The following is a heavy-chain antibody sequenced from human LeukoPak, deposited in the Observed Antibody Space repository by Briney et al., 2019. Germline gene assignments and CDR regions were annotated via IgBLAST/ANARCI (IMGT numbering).Heavy chain of an antibody. V-gene: IGHV5-51*01. CDR2: IYPGDSDT. J-gene: IGHJ4*02. D-gene: IGHD2-21*02. Sequence: GESLQISCKGSGYSFTSYWIGWVRQMPGKGLEWMGIIYPGDSDTRYSPSFQGQVTISADKSISTAYLQWSSLKASDTAMYYCARQPVVTAIHYYFDYWGQGTLVTVSS. CDR3: ARQPVVTAIHYYFDY. CDR1: GYSFTSYW.